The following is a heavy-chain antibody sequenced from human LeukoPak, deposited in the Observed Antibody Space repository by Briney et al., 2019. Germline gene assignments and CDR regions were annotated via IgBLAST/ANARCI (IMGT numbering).Heavy chain of an antibody. D-gene: IGHD5-18*01. CDR3: AKQRGYSYEIDY. Sequence: GGSLRLSCAASGFTFSSYGMHWARQAPGKVLEWVAVISYDGSNKYYADSVKGRFTISRDNSKNTLYLQMSSLRAEDTAVYYCAKQRGYSYEIDYWGQGTLVSGSS. CDR2: ISYDGSNK. CDR1: GFTFSSYG. V-gene: IGHV3-30*18. J-gene: IGHJ4*02.